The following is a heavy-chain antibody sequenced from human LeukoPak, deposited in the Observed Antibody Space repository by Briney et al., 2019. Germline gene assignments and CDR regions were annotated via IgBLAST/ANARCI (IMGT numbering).Heavy chain of an antibody. V-gene: IGHV7-4-1*02. CDR2: IHPSTGNP. Sequence: ASVKVSCKASGGTFSNYAISWVRQAPGQGLEWMGWIHPSTGNPTYAQGFTGRFIFSLDTSVSTAYLQISSLKAEDTAVYYCARTIAVAGYMDVWGKGTTVTVSS. J-gene: IGHJ6*03. CDR1: GGTFSNYA. CDR3: ARTIAVAGYMDV. D-gene: IGHD6-19*01.